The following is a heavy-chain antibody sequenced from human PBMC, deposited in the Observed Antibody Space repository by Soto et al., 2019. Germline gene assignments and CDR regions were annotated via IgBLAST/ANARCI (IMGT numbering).Heavy chain of an antibody. V-gene: IGHV3-33*01. CDR2: IWYDGSNK. D-gene: IGHD3-16*01. Sequence: HPGGSLRLSCAASGFTFSLYGMHWVRQAPGKGLEWVAVIWYDGSNKFYADSVKGRFTISRDNSKNTLYLQMNSLRDEDTAVYYCARGLRGISFYGMDVWGQGTTVTVSS. J-gene: IGHJ6*02. CDR1: GFTFSLYG. CDR3: ARGLRGISFYGMDV.